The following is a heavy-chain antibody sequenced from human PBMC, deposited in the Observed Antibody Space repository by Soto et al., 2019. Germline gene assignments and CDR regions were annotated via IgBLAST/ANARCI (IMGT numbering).Heavy chain of an antibody. CDR1: GYTFTSYD. V-gene: IGHV1-69*04. D-gene: IGHD1-1*01. Sequence: SVKVSCKASGYTFTSYDINWVRQATGQGLEWMGRMNPNLGIANYAQKFQGRVTITADKSTSTAYMELSSLRSEDTAVYYCARDPLGYNWNGEGAFDIWGQGTMVTVSS. CDR3: ARDPLGYNWNGEGAFDI. J-gene: IGHJ3*02. CDR2: MNPNLGIA.